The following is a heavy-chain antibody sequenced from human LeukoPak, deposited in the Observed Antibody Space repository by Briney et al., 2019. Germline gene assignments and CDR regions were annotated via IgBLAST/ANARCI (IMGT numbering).Heavy chain of an antibody. J-gene: IGHJ4*02. Sequence: SETLSLTCAVYGGSFSGYYWSWIRQPPGKGLEWIGEINHSGSTNYNPSLKSRVTISVDTSKNQFSLKLSSVTAADTAVYYCARASSGLNFDYWGQGTLVTVSS. CDR1: GGSFSGYY. D-gene: IGHD6-19*01. V-gene: IGHV4-34*01. CDR3: ARASSGLNFDY. CDR2: INHSGST.